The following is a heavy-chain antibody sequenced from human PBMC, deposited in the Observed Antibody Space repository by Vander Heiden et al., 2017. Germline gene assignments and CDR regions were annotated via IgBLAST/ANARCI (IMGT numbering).Heavy chain of an antibody. CDR1: GDSIHGYF. Sequence: QVQLQESGPGLVKPSETLSLTCTVSGDSIHGYFLTWVRQAPGRGLEWIGYIHSSGPTNYNPSLRNRVMFSVDTSRNQFSLQLRSLTAADTAIYYCARGIYADWIAELDPWGQGILVTVSS. V-gene: IGHV4-59*12. CDR2: IHSSGPT. CDR3: ARGIYADWIAELDP. J-gene: IGHJ5*02. D-gene: IGHD1-1*01.